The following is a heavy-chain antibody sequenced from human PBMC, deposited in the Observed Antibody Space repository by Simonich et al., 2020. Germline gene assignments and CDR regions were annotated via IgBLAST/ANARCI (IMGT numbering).Heavy chain of an antibody. Sequence: EVQLVESGGGLVQPGRSLRLSCAASGFTFDDYAMHWVRQAPGKGLEWVSGISWKSGRIGYADSVKGRFTISRDNAKNSLYLQMNSLRAEDTALYYCAKDVAAAGTEYFQHWGQGTLVTVSS. D-gene: IGHD6-13*01. CDR1: GFTFDDYA. CDR3: AKDVAAAGTEYFQH. CDR2: ISWKSGRI. V-gene: IGHV3-9*01. J-gene: IGHJ1*01.